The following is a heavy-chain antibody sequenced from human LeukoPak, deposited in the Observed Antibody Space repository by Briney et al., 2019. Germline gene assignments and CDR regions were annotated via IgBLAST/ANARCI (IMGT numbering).Heavy chain of an antibody. Sequence: PGGSLRLSCTGSGFTFGDYAMSWVRQAPGKGLEWVGFIRSKAYGGTTEYAASVKGRFTISRDDSKSIAYLQMNSLRAEDTAVYYCARDPTVTNFHDAFDIWGQGTMVTVSS. CDR1: GFTFGDYA. CDR2: IRSKAYGGTT. J-gene: IGHJ3*02. V-gene: IGHV3-49*04. D-gene: IGHD4-17*01. CDR3: ARDPTVTNFHDAFDI.